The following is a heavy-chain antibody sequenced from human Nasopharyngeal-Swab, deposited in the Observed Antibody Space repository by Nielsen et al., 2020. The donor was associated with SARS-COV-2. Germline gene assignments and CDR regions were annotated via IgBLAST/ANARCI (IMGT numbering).Heavy chain of an antibody. V-gene: IGHV1-69*06. CDR1: GGTFSSYA. Sequence: SVKVSCKASGGTFSSYAISWVRQAPGQGLEWMGGIIPIFGTANYAQKFQGRVTITADKSTSTAYMELSNLRSEDTAVYYCARDSSDSYYGMDVWGQGTTVTVPS. J-gene: IGHJ6*02. CDR3: ARDSSDSYYGMDV. CDR2: IIPIFGTA.